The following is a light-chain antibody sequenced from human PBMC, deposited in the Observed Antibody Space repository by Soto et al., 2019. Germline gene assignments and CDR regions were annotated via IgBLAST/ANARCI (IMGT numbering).Light chain of an antibody. CDR2: EVS. J-gene: IGLJ1*01. V-gene: IGLV2-8*01. Sequence: QSALTQPHSASGSPGQSVTISCTGTSRDVGGYNFVSWYQQHPGKAPKLMIYEVSKRPSGVPDRFSGSKSGNTASLTVSGLQAEDEADYYCSSYAGSNNSYGFGTGTKVTVL. CDR3: SSYAGSNNSYG. CDR1: SRDVGGYNF.